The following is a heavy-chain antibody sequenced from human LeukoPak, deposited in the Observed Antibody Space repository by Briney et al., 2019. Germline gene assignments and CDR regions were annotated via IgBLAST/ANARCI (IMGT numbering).Heavy chain of an antibody. Sequence: GGSLRLSCAASGFTFSSYWMSWVRQAPGKGLEWVSYISSGVITIYYADSVKGRFTISRDNAKNSLYLQMNSLRAEDTAVYYCARGGDYMDVWGKGTTVTVSS. CDR2: ISSGVITI. J-gene: IGHJ6*03. D-gene: IGHD1-26*01. CDR1: GFTFSSYW. V-gene: IGHV3-48*04. CDR3: ARGGDYMDV.